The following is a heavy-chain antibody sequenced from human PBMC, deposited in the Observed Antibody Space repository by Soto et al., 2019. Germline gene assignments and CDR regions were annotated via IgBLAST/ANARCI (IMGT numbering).Heavy chain of an antibody. CDR2: IYYSGST. J-gene: IGHJ3*02. CDR3: ARGHDCIAAVGRANAVYI. CDR1: GGSISSYY. D-gene: IGHD6-13*01. Sequence: SETLSLTCTVSGGSISSYYWSWIRQPPGKGLEWIGYIYYSGSTSYNPSLKSRVTLSVDTSKNQFSLKLSSVTAAGTAVYYCARGHDCIAAVGRANAVYIWGQGTMVIVSS. V-gene: IGHV4-59*01.